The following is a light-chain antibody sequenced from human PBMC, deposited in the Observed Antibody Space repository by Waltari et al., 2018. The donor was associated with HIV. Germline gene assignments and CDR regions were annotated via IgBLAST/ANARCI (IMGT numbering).Light chain of an antibody. V-gene: IGLV1-51*02. CDR2: ENN. CDR1: SSTIGTNY. Sequence: QSVLTQPPSVSAAPGQKVTISCSGRSSTIGTNYVYWYPQLPGTAPKLLIYENNKRPSGIPDRFSGSKSGTSATLGITGLQTGDEADYYCGTWDSSLSAYVFGTGTKVTVL. CDR3: GTWDSSLSAYV. J-gene: IGLJ1*01.